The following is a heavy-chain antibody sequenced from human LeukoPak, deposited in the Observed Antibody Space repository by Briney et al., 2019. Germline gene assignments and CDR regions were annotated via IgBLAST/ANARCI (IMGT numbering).Heavy chain of an antibody. V-gene: IGHV1-2*02. Sequence: ASVKVSCKASGYTFTDYHMHWVRQAPGQELEWMGWINPNSGDTNYAQKLQGRVTMTTDTSTSTAYMELRSLRSDDTAVYYCARDKKVGATSRGFDPWGQGTLVTVSS. J-gene: IGHJ5*02. CDR1: GYTFTDYH. CDR3: ARDKKVGATSRGFDP. CDR2: INPNSGDT. D-gene: IGHD1-26*01.